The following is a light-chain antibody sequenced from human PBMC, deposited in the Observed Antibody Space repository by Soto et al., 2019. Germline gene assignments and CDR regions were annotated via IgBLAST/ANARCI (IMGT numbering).Light chain of an antibody. CDR3: QNYNSAPIT. CDR1: QGISNY. Sequence: DIQMTHSPSSLSASVGDRVTITCRASQGISNYLAWYQQKPGQVPKLLIYVASTLQSGVPSRFSGRGSGTDFSLSISSLQPEDVATYYCQNYNSAPITFGQGTRLEIK. CDR2: VAS. V-gene: IGKV1-27*01. J-gene: IGKJ5*01.